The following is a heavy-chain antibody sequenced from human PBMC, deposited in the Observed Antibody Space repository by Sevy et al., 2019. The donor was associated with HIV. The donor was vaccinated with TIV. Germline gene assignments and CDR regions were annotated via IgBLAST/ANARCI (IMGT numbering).Heavy chain of an antibody. CDR3: ARDEGMEVIGSIYKYHFYGFDV. D-gene: IGHD3-10*01. V-gene: IGHV3-11*01. CDR2: VSRTRNFI. Sequence: GGSLRLSCAASGFTLSDYAMSWIRQTPGKGLEWIAFVSRTRNFIYYEDSVRGRFTISRDNAKDSLYLQMISLRADDTAVYYCARDEGMEVIGSIYKYHFYGFDVWGLGTTVTVSS. CDR1: GFTLSDYA. J-gene: IGHJ6*02.